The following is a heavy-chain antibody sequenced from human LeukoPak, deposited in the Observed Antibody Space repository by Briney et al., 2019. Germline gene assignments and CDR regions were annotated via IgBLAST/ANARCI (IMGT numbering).Heavy chain of an antibody. CDR2: ISSSGSTI. V-gene: IGHV3-11*04. Sequence: GGSLRLSCAASGFTFSDYYMSWIRQAPGKGLEWVSYISSSGSTIYYADSVKGRFTISRDNAKNSLYLQMNSLRAEDTAVYYCASPGDTAPDAFDIWGQGTMVTVSS. J-gene: IGHJ3*02. D-gene: IGHD5-18*01. CDR1: GFTFSDYY. CDR3: ASPGDTAPDAFDI.